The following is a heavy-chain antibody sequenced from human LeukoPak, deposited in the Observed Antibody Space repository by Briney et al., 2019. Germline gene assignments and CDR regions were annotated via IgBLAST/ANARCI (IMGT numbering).Heavy chain of an antibody. CDR1: GGSITNYF. Sequence: SETLSLTCSVSGGSITNYFWSRIRQPPGEGLEWIGYIYYSGSTYFNPSLKSRVTISVDTSKNQFSLKLSSVTAADTAVYFCARGPVTTGYFAYWGQGTLVTVSS. CDR2: IYYSGST. D-gene: IGHD4-17*01. CDR3: ARGPVTTGYFAY. J-gene: IGHJ4*02. V-gene: IGHV4-59*01.